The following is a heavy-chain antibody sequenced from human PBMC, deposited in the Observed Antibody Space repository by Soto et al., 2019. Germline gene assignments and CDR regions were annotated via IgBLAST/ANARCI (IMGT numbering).Heavy chain of an antibody. CDR3: ARGSRPQGFDP. V-gene: IGHV3-30*03. J-gene: IGHJ5*02. CDR2: ISDTGSSH. CDR1: GFTFSSYG. Sequence: GGSLRLSCVGSGFTFSSYGMHWVRQAPGKGLECVAVISDTGSSHYYTASVEGRFTISRDNSKNTLYLQMNSLRAEDTAVYYCARGSRPQGFDPWGQGTLVTVSS.